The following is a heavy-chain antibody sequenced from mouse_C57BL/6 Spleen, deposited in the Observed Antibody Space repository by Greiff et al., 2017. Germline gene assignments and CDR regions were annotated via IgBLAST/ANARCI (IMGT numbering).Heavy chain of an antibody. CDR2: INPNNGGT. D-gene: IGHD2-3*01. CDR1: GYTFTDYN. Sequence: VQLKQSGPELVKPGASVKISCKASGYTFTDYNMDWVKQSHGKSLEWIGDINPNNGGTIYNQKFKGKATLTVDKSSSTAYMELRSLTSEDTAVYYCASYDGYFPFAYWGQGTLVTVSA. V-gene: IGHV1-18*01. CDR3: ASYDGYFPFAY. J-gene: IGHJ3*01.